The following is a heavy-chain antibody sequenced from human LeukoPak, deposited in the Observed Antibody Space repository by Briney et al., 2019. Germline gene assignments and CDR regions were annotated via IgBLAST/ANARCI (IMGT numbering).Heavy chain of an antibody. D-gene: IGHD1-26*01. V-gene: IGHV3-21*01. J-gene: IGHJ4*02. CDR2: ISSSSSYI. CDR1: GFTFSSYS. Sequence: GGSLRLSCAASGFTFSSYSMNWVSQAPGKGLEWVSSISSSSSYIYYADSVKGRFTISRDNAKNSLYLQMNSLRAEDTAVYYCAKWGVGATGLDYWGQGTLVTVSS. CDR3: AKWGVGATGLDY.